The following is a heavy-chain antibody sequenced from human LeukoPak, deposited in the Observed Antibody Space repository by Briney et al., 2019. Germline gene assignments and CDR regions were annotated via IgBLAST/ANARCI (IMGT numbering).Heavy chain of an antibody. CDR1: GFTFSSYS. CDR2: ISSSSSYI. J-gene: IGHJ5*02. Sequence: KSGGSLRLSCAASGFTFSSYSMNWVRQAPGKGLEWVSSISSSSSYIYYADSVKGRFTISRDNAKNSLYLQMNSLRAEDTAVYYCARMTNELLGYGYGSENWFDPWGQGTLVTVSS. D-gene: IGHD2-8*01. CDR3: ARMTNELLGYGYGSENWFDP. V-gene: IGHV3-21*01.